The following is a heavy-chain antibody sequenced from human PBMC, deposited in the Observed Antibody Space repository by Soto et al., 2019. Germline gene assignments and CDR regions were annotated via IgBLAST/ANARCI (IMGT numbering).Heavy chain of an antibody. CDR1: GGTFSSYA. D-gene: IGHD5-18*01. CDR2: IIPIFGTA. V-gene: IGHV1-69*13. Sequence: SVKVSCKASGGTFSSYAISWVRQAPGQGLEWMGGIIPIFGTANYAQKFQGRVTITADESTSTAYMELSSLRSEDTAVYYCARENVDTAMVLDYWGQATLVTVSS. CDR3: ARENVDTAMVLDY. J-gene: IGHJ4*02.